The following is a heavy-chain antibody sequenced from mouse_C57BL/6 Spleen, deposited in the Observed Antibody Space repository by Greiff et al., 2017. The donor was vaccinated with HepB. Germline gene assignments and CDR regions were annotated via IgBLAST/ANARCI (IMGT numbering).Heavy chain of an antibody. CDR3: TIYYGSSLRGYYAMDD. J-gene: IGHJ4*01. Sequence: VQLQQSGAELVRPGASVKLSCTASGFNIKDYYMHWVKQRPEQGLEWIGWIDPENGDTKYASKFQGKATITADTSSNTAYLQLSSLTSEDTAVYYCTIYYGSSLRGYYAMDDWGQGTSVTVSS. CDR1: GFNIKDYY. CDR2: IDPENGDT. D-gene: IGHD1-1*01. V-gene: IGHV14-4*01.